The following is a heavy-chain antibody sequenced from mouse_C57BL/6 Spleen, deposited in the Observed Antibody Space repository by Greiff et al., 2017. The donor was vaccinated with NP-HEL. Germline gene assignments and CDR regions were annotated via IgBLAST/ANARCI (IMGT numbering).Heavy chain of an antibody. D-gene: IGHD2-5*01. CDR3: ARPDYSNPWFAY. CDR2: ISSGSSTI. J-gene: IGHJ3*01. CDR1: GFTFSDYG. Sequence: DVMLVESGGGLVKPGGSLKLSCAASGFTFSDYGMHWVRQAPEKGLEWVAYISSGSSTIYYADTVKGRFTISRDNAKNTLFLQMTSLRSEDTAMYYCARPDYSNPWFAYWGQGTLVTVSA. V-gene: IGHV5-17*01.